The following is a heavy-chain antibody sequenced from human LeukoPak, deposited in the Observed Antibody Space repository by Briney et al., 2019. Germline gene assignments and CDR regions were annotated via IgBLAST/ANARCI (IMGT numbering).Heavy chain of an antibody. CDR3: ARDRSGPMADLLYYYYYGMDV. D-gene: IGHD3-10*01. V-gene: IGHV3-30*02. CDR2: IRYDGSNK. Sequence: PGGSLRLSCAASGFIFSSYGMHWVRQAPGKGLEWVAFIRYDGSNKYYADSVKGRFTISRDNSKNTLYLQMNSLRAEDTAVYYCARDRSGPMADLLYYYYYGMDVWGQGTTVTVSS. J-gene: IGHJ6*02. CDR1: GFIFSSYG.